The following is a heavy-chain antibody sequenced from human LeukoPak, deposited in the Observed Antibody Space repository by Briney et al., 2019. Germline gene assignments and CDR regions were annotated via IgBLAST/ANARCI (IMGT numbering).Heavy chain of an antibody. Sequence: GGSLRLSCAASGFTSSDYYMSWIRQAPGKGLEWVSYISSSSSYTNYADSVKGRFTISRDNAKNSLYLQMNSLRAEDTAVYYCARLGWATAPLDYWGQGTLVTVSS. CDR1: GFTSSDYY. D-gene: IGHD5-12*01. V-gene: IGHV3-11*06. CDR2: ISSSSSYT. J-gene: IGHJ4*02. CDR3: ARLGWATAPLDY.